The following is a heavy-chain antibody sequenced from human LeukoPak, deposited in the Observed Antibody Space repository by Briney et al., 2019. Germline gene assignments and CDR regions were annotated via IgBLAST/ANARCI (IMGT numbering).Heavy chain of an antibody. CDR1: GFTVSSNY. Sequence: GGSLRLSCAASGFTVSSNYMSWVRQAPGKGLGWVSVIYSGGSTYYADSVKGRFTISRDNSKNTLYLQMNSLRAEDTAVYYCARARGYRSNYFDYWGQGTLVTVSS. CDR3: ARARGYRSNYFDY. CDR2: IYSGGST. D-gene: IGHD3-16*02. V-gene: IGHV3-53*01. J-gene: IGHJ4*02.